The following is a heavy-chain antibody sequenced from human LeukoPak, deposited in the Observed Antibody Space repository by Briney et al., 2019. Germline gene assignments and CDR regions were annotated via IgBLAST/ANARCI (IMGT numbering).Heavy chain of an antibody. D-gene: IGHD1-20*01. CDR3: ARGNNWNAYYFDY. V-gene: IGHV4-59*01. J-gene: IGHJ4*02. Sequence: SETLSLTCTVSGGSISSDYWSWIRQPPGKGLEWIGYIHYSGSTNYNPSLKSRVTISLDTSKNRFSLKLSAVTAADTAVYYCARGNNWNAYYFDYWGQGTLVTVSS. CDR2: IHYSGST. CDR1: GGSISSDY.